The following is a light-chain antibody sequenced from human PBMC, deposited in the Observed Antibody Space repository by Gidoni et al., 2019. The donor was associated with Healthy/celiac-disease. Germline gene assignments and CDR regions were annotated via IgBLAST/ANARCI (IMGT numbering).Light chain of an antibody. J-gene: IGKJ5*01. V-gene: IGKV1-39*01. Sequence: DIQMTQSPSSLSASVGDRVTITCQASQSISSYFNWYQQKPGKAPKLLIYAASSLQSGVPSRFSGSGSGTDFTLTISSLQPADFATYYCHQSYSTFTFGQXTRLEIK. CDR2: AAS. CDR1: QSISSY. CDR3: HQSYSTFT.